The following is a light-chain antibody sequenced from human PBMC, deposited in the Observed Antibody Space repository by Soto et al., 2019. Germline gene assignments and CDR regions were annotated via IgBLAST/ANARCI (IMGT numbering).Light chain of an antibody. V-gene: IGKV1-33*01. Sequence: DIQITQSPYSLSASVGDRVTITCQASQDISNYLNWYQQKPGKPPKLLIYDASNLETGVPSRFSGSRSGTDFTFTISSLQPEDIATYYCQQYDNLPSITFGQGTRLEIK. J-gene: IGKJ5*01. CDR2: DAS. CDR1: QDISNY. CDR3: QQYDNLPSIT.